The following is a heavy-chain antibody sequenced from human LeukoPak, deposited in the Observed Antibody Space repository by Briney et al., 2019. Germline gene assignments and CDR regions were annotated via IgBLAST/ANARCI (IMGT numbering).Heavy chain of an antibody. V-gene: IGHV3-23*01. CDR2: ISGSGGST. CDR3: AKFEFGF. J-gene: IGHJ4*02. D-gene: IGHD3-16*01. CDR1: GFTFSNHG. Sequence: PGGTLRLSCAASGFTFSNHGMNWVRQAPGKGLEWVSAISGSGGSTYYADSVKGRFTISRDNSKNTLYLQMNSLRDEGTAVYYCAKFEFGFWGQGTLVTVSS.